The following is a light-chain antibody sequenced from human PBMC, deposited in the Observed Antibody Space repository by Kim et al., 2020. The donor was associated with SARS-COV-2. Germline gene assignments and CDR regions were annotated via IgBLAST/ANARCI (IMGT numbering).Light chain of an antibody. CDR2: VAS. Sequence: ASIGDRVTITCRASQSIGSYVNWYQQKPGKAPKLLIYVASGLHSGVPSRFSGSASGTDSTLTISSLQPGDFATYFCQQTYSIPWTFGQGTKVDIK. V-gene: IGKV1-39*01. CDR3: QQTYSIPWT. CDR1: QSIGSY. J-gene: IGKJ1*01.